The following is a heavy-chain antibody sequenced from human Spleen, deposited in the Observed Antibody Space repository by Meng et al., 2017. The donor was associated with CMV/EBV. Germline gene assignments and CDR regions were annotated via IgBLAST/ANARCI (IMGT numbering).Heavy chain of an antibody. CDR3: ASTSTIAALDY. Sequence: SETLSLTCTVSGYSISSSYYWGWIRQPPGKGLEWIGEINHSGSTNYNPSFKSRVTISVDTSKNQFSLKLSSVTAADTAVYYCASTSTIAALDYWGQGTLVTVSS. V-gene: IGHV4-38-2*02. J-gene: IGHJ4*02. CDR2: INHSGST. D-gene: IGHD6-6*01. CDR1: GYSISSSYY.